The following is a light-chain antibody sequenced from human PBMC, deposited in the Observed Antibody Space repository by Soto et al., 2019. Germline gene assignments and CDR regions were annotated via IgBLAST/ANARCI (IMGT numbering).Light chain of an antibody. Sequence: QSVLTQPPSVSAAPGQKVTISCSGSSSNIENNYVSWYQQLPGTAPKLLIYDNNKRPSEIPDRFSGSKSGTSATLGITGLQTGDEADYHCGTWDSSLNGGVFGGGTKVTVL. CDR1: SSNIENNY. V-gene: IGLV1-51*01. J-gene: IGLJ2*01. CDR2: DNN. CDR3: GTWDSSLNGGV.